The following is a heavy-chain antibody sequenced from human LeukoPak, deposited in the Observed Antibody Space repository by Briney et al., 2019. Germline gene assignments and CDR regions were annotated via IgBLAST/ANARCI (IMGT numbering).Heavy chain of an antibody. V-gene: IGHV3-23*01. Sequence: GWSLKLSCVASGCSFNAYAMSWVRQAPGKGLEWVSGISGSGASTYYADSVKGRFSISRDNSRDTVFLSMSRLSAEDTAVYYCAESSVVTPSGSFDYWGQGTLVTVPS. CDR1: GCSFNAYA. D-gene: IGHD2-15*01. CDR3: AESSVVTPSGSFDY. J-gene: IGHJ4*02. CDR2: ISGSGAST.